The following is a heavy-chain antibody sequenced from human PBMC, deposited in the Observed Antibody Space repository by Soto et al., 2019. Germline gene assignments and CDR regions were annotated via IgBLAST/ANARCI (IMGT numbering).Heavy chain of an antibody. V-gene: IGHV3-23*01. CDR1: GFSFNSYA. Sequence: GGSLRLSFAASGFSFNSYAFSWVRHAPGRGMEWVSAITGSGDTTYYADSVRGRFTISRDNSKSTVHLQMNSLRAEDTALYYCARDPFDYDSNCYPNWFAPWGQGTLVTVSS. D-gene: IGHD3-22*01. J-gene: IGHJ5*02. CDR2: ITGSGDTT. CDR3: ARDPFDYDSNCYPNWFAP.